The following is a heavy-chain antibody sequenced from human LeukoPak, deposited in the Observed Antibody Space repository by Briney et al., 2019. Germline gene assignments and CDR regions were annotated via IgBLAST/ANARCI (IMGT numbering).Heavy chain of an antibody. J-gene: IGHJ3*02. V-gene: IGHV3-53*04. CDR3: ARAKRGFRTTFDAFDI. Sequence: PGGSLRLSCAASGFTVSSNYMSWVRQAPGKGLEWVSVIYSGGSTYYADSVKGRFTISRHNSKNTLYVQMNSLRAEDTAVYYCARAKRGFRTTFDAFDIWGQGTMVTVSS. D-gene: IGHD1-1*01. CDR2: IYSGGST. CDR1: GFTVSSNY.